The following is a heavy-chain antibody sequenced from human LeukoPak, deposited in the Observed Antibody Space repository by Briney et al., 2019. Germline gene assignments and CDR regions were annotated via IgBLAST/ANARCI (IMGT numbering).Heavy chain of an antibody. V-gene: IGHV1-2*02. D-gene: IGHD6-19*01. Sequence: ASVKVSCKASGYTFTGYYMHWVRQAPGQGLEWMGWINPNSGGTNYAQKFQGRVTMTRDTSISTVYMELSRLRSDDTAVYYCAREAEDSSGPSCYFDYWGQGTLVTVSS. J-gene: IGHJ4*02. CDR3: AREAEDSSGPSCYFDY. CDR2: INPNSGGT. CDR1: GYTFTGYY.